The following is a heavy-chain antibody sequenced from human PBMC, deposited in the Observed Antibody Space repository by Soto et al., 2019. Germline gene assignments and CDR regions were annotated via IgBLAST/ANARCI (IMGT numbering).Heavy chain of an antibody. J-gene: IGHJ4*02. V-gene: IGHV1-69*13. D-gene: IGHD2-2*01. CDR1: GGTFSSYA. Sequence: SVKVYCKASGGTFSSYAIDWVRQAPGQGLEWMGGSIPLFGTTNYAQKLQGRVKLTADESTRTAYMELTSLRSEDTAVYYCSTALIVLLPAPRNFFDYWGQGTLVTVSS. CDR3: STALIVLLPAPRNFFDY. CDR2: SIPLFGTT.